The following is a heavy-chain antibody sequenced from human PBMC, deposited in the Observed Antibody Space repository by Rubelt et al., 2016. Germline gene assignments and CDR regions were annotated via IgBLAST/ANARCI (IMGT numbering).Heavy chain of an antibody. J-gene: IGHJ4*02. Sequence: QVQLVQSGAEVKKPGSSVKVSCKASGGTFSSYAISWVRQAPGQGLEWMGGIIPVFGTANYAQKFQGRSTTTADESTSTAYMGLSSLRSEDTAVYYCATTIAIRPYYFDYWGQGTLVTVSS. CDR2: IIPVFGTA. CDR3: ATTIAIRPYYFDY. V-gene: IGHV1-69*01. CDR1: GGTFSSYA. D-gene: IGHD6-6*01.